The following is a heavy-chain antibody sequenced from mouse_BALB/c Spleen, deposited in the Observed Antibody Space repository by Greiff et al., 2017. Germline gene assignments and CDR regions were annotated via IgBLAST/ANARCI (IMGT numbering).Heavy chain of an antibody. CDR2: IYPYNGGT. D-gene: IGHD2-4*01. Sequence: EVQLQQSGPELVKPGASVKISCKASGYTFTDYNMHWVKQSHGKSLEWIGYIYPYNGGTGYNQKFKSKATLTVDNSSSTAYMELRSLTSEDSAVYYCARSDDYEGDYYAMDYWGQGTSVTVSS. CDR1: GYTFTDYN. CDR3: ARSDDYEGDYYAMDY. V-gene: IGHV1S29*02. J-gene: IGHJ4*01.